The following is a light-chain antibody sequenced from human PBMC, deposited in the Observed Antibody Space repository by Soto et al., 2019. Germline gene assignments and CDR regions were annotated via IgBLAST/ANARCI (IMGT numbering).Light chain of an antibody. CDR1: SSDVGGYNY. Sequence: QSVLTQPRSVSGSPGQSVTISCTGTSSDVGGYNYVSWYQQQPGKAPKLMIYDVSKRPSGVPDRFSGSKSGNTASLTISGLQAEDEADYYCCSYAGNFYVFGTGTKVTVL. CDR2: DVS. J-gene: IGLJ1*01. CDR3: CSYAGNFYV. V-gene: IGLV2-11*01.